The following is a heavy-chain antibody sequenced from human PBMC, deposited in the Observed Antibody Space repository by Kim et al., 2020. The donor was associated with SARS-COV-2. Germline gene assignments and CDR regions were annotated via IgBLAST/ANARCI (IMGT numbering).Heavy chain of an antibody. CDR3: AKDRVGGVTNFDY. Sequence: GGSLRLSCAASGFTFSSYAMSWVRQAPGKGLEWVSTISGSGGSTYYADSVKGRFTISRDNSKNTLYLQMNSLRAEDTAVYYWAKDRVGGVTNFDYWGQGTLVTVSS. V-gene: IGHV3-23*01. CDR2: ISGSGGST. D-gene: IGHD3-3*01. CDR1: GFTFSSYA. J-gene: IGHJ4*02.